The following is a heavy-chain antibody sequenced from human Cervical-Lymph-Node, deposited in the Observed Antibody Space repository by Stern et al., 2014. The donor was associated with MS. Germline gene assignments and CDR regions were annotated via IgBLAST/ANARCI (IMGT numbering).Heavy chain of an antibody. CDR1: GGSVSSGNSY. CDR3: ARELLGINMGRGALPSSFWYFDL. V-gene: IGHV4-61*01. D-gene: IGHD3-10*01. J-gene: IGHJ2*01. Sequence: QVQLQESGPGLVKPSETLSLTCTVSGGSVSSGNSYWSWIRQPPGKGLEWIGYIYDGGSTNYNPSLKSRVTISADTSKNLFSLKLSSVTAADTAVYYCARELLGINMGRGALPSSFWYFDLWGRGTLVTVSS. CDR2: IYDGGST.